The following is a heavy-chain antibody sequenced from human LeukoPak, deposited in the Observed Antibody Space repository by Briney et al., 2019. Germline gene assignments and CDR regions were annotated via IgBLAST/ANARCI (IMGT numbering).Heavy chain of an antibody. D-gene: IGHD1-26*01. CDR3: ARGIIVGATWGENDNWFDP. V-gene: IGHV4-34*01. CDR1: GGSLSDYY. Sequence: PSETLSLTCGVYGGSLSDYYWSWIRQPPGKGLEWIGEINHSGSTNYNPSLKSRVTISVDTSKNQFSLKLSSVTAADTAVYYCARGIIVGATWGENDNWFDPWGQGTLVTVSS. CDR2: INHSGST. J-gene: IGHJ5*02.